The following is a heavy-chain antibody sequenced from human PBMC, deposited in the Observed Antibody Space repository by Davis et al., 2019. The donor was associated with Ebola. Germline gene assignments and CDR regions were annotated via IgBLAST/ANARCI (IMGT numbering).Heavy chain of an antibody. Sequence: GESLKISCAASGFTFSSYGMHWVRQAPGKGLEWVSSIGPSGSDNHYADSVKGRFTISRDNAKNSLYLQMNSLRAEDTAVYYCARHGLRFDYWGQGTLVTVSS. CDR3: ARHGLRFDY. CDR2: IGPSGSDN. V-gene: IGHV3-21*01. J-gene: IGHJ4*02. CDR1: GFTFSSYG. D-gene: IGHD5-12*01.